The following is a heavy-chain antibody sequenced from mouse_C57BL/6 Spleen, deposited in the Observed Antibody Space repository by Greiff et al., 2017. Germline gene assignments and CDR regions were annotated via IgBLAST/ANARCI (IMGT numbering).Heavy chain of an antibody. CDR2: INPNNGGT. J-gene: IGHJ3*01. D-gene: IGHD2-3*01. Sequence: EVQLVESGPELVKPGASVKIPCKASGYTFTDYNMDWVKQSHGKSLEWIGDINPNNGGTIYNQKFKGKATLTVDKSSSTAYMELRSLTSEDTAFYYCARTDGYRFAYWGQGTLVTVSA. CDR1: GYTFTDYN. CDR3: ARTDGYRFAY. V-gene: IGHV1-18*01.